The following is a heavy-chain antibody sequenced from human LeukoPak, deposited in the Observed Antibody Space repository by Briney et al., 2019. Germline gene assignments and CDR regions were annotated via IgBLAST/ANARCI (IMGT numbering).Heavy chain of an antibody. CDR3: AKDTAHCSSTSCYNYYYYGMDV. J-gene: IGHJ6*02. CDR1: GFTFSSYS. CDR2: ITASGTAM. V-gene: IGHV3-48*04. D-gene: IGHD2-2*02. Sequence: GGSLRLSCAASGFTFSSYSMNWVRQAPGKGLEWVSHITASGTAMFYADSVKGRFTISRDNANNSLYLQMNSLRAEDTALYYCAKDTAHCSSTSCYNYYYYGMDVWGQGTTVTVSS.